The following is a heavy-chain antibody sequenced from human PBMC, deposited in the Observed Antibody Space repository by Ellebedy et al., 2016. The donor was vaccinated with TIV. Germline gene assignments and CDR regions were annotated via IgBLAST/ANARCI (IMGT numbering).Heavy chain of an antibody. CDR1: GGTFSSYA. D-gene: IGHD6-13*01. CDR2: IIPIFGTA. J-gene: IGHJ6*02. V-gene: IGHV1-69*13. Sequence: ASVKVSCKASGGTFSSYAISWVRQAPGQGLEWMGGIIPIFGTANYAQKFQGRVTITADESTSTAYMELSSLRSEDTAVYYCARPMYSSWGSKYGMDVWGQGTTVTVSS. CDR3: ARPMYSSWGSKYGMDV.